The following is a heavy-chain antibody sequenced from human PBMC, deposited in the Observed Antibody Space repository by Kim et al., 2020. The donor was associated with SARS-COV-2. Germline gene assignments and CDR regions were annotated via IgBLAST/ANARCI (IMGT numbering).Heavy chain of an antibody. CDR2: ISSSSSYI. Sequence: GGSLRLSCAASGFTFSSYSMNWVRQAPGKGLEWVSSISSSSSYIYYADSVKGRFTISRDNAKNSLYLQMNSLRAEDTAVYYCARGPYIVVVTARGYFDYWGQGTLVTVSS. CDR1: GFTFSSYS. V-gene: IGHV3-21*01. D-gene: IGHD2-21*02. J-gene: IGHJ4*02. CDR3: ARGPYIVVVTARGYFDY.